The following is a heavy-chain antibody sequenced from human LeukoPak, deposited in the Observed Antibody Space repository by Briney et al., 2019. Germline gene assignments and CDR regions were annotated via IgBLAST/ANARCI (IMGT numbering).Heavy chain of an antibody. CDR1: GFTFSSYG. CDR2: IRYDGSNK. CDR3: ARGGVLWFGELSPTYFDY. Sequence: GGSLRLSCAASGFTFSSYGMHWVRQAPGKGLEWVAFIRYDGSNKYYADSVKGRFTISRGNAKNSLYLQMNSLRAEDTAVYYCARGGVLWFGELSPTYFDYWGQGTLVTVSS. V-gene: IGHV3-30*02. D-gene: IGHD3-10*01. J-gene: IGHJ4*02.